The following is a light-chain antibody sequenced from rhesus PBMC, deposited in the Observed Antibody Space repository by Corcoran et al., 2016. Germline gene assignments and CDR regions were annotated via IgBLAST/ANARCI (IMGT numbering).Light chain of an antibody. V-gene: IGLV2-38*01. Sequence: QSALTQPPSVSKSLGQSVTISCTGTSSDIGGYNGVSWYQQHPGTAPRLLIYEVSKRPSGVSDRFSGSKSGNTASLTISGLQTEDESDYYCGSYRSGNTYIFGAGTRLTVL. CDR1: SSDIGGYNG. J-gene: IGLJ1*01. CDR3: GSYRSGNTYI. CDR2: EVS.